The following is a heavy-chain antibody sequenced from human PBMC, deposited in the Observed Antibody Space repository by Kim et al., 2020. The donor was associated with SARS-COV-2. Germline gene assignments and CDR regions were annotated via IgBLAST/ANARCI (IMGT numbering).Heavy chain of an antibody. CDR1: GFTFTSSA. V-gene: IGHV1-58*01. J-gene: IGHJ3*02. CDR2: IVVGSGNT. Sequence: SVKVSCKASGFTFTSSAVQWVRQARGQRLEWIGWIVVGSGNTNYAQKFQERVTITRDMSTSTAYMELSSLRSEDTAVYYCAAPLIIYDSSGTVGGAFDIWGQGTMVTVSS. CDR3: AAPLIIYDSSGTVGGAFDI. D-gene: IGHD3-22*01.